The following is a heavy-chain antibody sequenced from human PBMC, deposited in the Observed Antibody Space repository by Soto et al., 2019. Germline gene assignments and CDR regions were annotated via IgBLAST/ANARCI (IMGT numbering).Heavy chain of an antibody. J-gene: IGHJ4*02. CDR1: GYTLTNYA. D-gene: IGHD2-15*01. Sequence: GASVKVSCKASGYTLTNYAISWVRKAPGQGPEWMGWINTYNGNSNYAQKFQGRVTMTTDTSTNTAYMELRSLTSDDTAVYYCARDCTGGSCFCIYWGQGTLVTVSS. CDR3: ARDCTGGSCFCIY. CDR2: INTYNGNS. V-gene: IGHV1-18*01.